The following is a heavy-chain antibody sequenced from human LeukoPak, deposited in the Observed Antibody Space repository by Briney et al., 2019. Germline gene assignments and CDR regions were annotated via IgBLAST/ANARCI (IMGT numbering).Heavy chain of an antibody. D-gene: IGHD4-23*01. Sequence: ASVKVSCKASGYTFTSYYMHWVRQAPGQGLEWMGIINPSGGSTSYAQKFQGRVTMTRDTSTSTVYMELSSLRSEDTAVYYCVGEDYGGNSFDYWGQGTLVTVSS. V-gene: IGHV1-46*01. J-gene: IGHJ4*02. CDR1: GYTFTSYY. CDR2: INPSGGST. CDR3: VGEDYGGNSFDY.